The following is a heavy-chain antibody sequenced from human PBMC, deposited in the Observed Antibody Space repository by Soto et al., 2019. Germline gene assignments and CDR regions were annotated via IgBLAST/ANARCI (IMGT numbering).Heavy chain of an antibody. D-gene: IGHD2-15*01. CDR3: ARYVGEI. J-gene: IGHJ3*02. CDR2: INQDGSEK. CDR1: GFTFSNYY. Sequence: EAQLVESGGALVQPGGSLRLSCAASGFTFSNYYMSWFRQAPGKGLQWVASINQDGSEKYSVDSVKGRFTISRDNGKNSVYLQMNVLRVEDTAVYYCARYVGEIWGHGTKVTVSS. V-gene: IGHV3-7*03.